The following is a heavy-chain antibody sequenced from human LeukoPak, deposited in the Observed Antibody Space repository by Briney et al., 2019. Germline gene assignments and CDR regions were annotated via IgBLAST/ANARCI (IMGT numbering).Heavy chain of an antibody. D-gene: IGHD5-12*01. V-gene: IGHV1-3*01. CDR1: GYTFTSYA. CDR3: ARTSHYVDIAATIPYGIYYFDY. J-gene: IGHJ4*02. CDR2: INAGNGNT. Sequence: PGASVKVSCKASGYTFTSYAMHWVRQAPGQRLEWMGWINAGNGNTKYSQEFQGRVTITRDTSTSTAYMELRSLRSDDTAVYYCARTSHYVDIAATIPYGIYYFDYWGQGTLVTVSS.